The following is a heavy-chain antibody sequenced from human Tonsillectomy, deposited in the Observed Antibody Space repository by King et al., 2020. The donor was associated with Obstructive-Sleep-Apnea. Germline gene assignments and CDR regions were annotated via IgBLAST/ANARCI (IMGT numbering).Heavy chain of an antibody. CDR1: GGSISSYY. V-gene: IGHV4-59*08. CDR2: ISYSGST. Sequence: QLQESGPGLVKPSETLSLTCTVSGGSISSYYWSWIRQPPGKGLEWIGYISYSGSTNYKPPLQSRVTISVDTSKKQFSLKLSSVTAADTAVYYCARSLDSSGYYYTNYWGQGTLVTVSS. CDR3: ARSLDSSGYYYTNY. J-gene: IGHJ4*02. D-gene: IGHD3-22*01.